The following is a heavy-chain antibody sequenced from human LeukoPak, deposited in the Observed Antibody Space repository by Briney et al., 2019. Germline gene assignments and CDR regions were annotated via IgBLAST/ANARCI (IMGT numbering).Heavy chain of an antibody. CDR2: INSDGIST. V-gene: IGHV3-74*01. CDR3: AKPYDSSGYYPGWFQH. Sequence: PGGSLRLSCAASRFTFSRYWMHWVRQAPGKGLVWVSRINSDGISTSYADSVKGRFTISRDNSKNTLYLQMNSLRAEDTAVYYCAKPYDSSGYYPGWFQHWGQGTLVTVSS. D-gene: IGHD3-22*01. J-gene: IGHJ1*01. CDR1: RFTFSRYW.